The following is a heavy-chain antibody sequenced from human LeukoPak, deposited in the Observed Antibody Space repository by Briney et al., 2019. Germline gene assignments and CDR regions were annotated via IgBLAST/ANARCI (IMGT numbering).Heavy chain of an antibody. V-gene: IGHV4-38-2*01. CDR2: IYHSGST. Sequence: PSETLSLTCAVSGYSISSGYYWGWIRQPPGKGLEWIGSIYHSGSTYYNPSLKSRVTISVDTSKDQFSLKLSSVTAADTAVYYCARRSYYDSSGPLDYWGQGTLVTVSS. CDR1: GYSISSGYY. J-gene: IGHJ4*02. CDR3: ARRSYYDSSGPLDY. D-gene: IGHD3-22*01.